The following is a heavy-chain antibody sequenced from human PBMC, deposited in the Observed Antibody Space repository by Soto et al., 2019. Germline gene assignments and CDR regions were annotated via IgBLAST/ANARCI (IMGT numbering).Heavy chain of an antibody. CDR2: IIPTFGTA. V-gene: IGHV1-69*13. CDR1: GGTFSSYA. D-gene: IGHD2-21*02. J-gene: IGHJ6*01. Sequence: AASVKVSCKASGGTFSSYAISWVRQAPGQGLEWMGGIIPTFGTANYAQKFQGRVTITADESTSTAYMELSSLRSEDTAVYYCARAVVTPLSDYYYYGMDVWGQGTTVTVSS. CDR3: ARAVVTPLSDYYYYGMDV.